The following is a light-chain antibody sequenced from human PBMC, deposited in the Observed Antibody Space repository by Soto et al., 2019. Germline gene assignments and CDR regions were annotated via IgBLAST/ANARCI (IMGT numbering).Light chain of an antibody. J-gene: IGLJ3*02. CDR1: SSDVGGYNY. V-gene: IGLV2-14*01. Sequence: QSALTQPPSASGSPGQSVTISCTGTSSDVGGYNYVSWYQQHPGKAPKLMIYEVSKRPSGVSSRFSGSKSGNTASLTISGLQPEDEGDYYCSSYSSTSTPWVFGGGTKLTVL. CDR2: EVS. CDR3: SSYSSTSTPWV.